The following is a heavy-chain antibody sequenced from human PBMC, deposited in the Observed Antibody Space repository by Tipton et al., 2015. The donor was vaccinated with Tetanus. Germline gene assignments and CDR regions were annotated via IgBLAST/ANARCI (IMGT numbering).Heavy chain of an antibody. Sequence: TLSLTCSYSGGSISSGGSYWSWIRQHPGKGLEWLAYISGSGTTNSNYYLKSRITMTQDTSRNQFSLKLTAVTAADTAVYYCARSRGGTRVYYAIAFWGQGSLVTVSS. J-gene: IGHJ4*02. CDR3: ARSRGGTRVYYAIAF. V-gene: IGHV4-61*08. CDR1: GGSISSGGSY. CDR2: ISGSGTT. D-gene: IGHD3-22*01.